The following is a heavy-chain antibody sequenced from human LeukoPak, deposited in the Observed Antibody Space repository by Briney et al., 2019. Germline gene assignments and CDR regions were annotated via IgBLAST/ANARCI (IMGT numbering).Heavy chain of an antibody. Sequence: PGGSLRLSCGASGFTFDDYAMHWVRQAPGKGLEWVSGISWNSGSIGYADSVKGRFTISGDNAKNSLYLQMNSLRAEDMALYYCAKDIGYSSSSGYMDVGGKGTTVTVSS. CDR3: AKDIGYSSSSGYMDV. V-gene: IGHV3-9*03. CDR1: GFTFDDYA. CDR2: ISWNSGSI. D-gene: IGHD6-13*01. J-gene: IGHJ6*03.